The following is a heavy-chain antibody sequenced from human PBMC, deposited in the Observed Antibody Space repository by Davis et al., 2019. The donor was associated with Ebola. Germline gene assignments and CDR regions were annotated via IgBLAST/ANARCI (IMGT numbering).Heavy chain of an antibody. J-gene: IGHJ4*02. D-gene: IGHD5-18*01. Sequence: GESLKISCVASGFTFSDYYMSWIRQAPGKGLEWLSYIGTNPLYTNYADSVKGRFTISRDNAKNSLYLQMDILRAEDTAVYFCARGSRRGYSYGFVWGQGALVTVSS. CDR2: IGTNPLYT. CDR1: GFTFSDYY. V-gene: IGHV3-11*06. CDR3: ARGSRRGYSYGFV.